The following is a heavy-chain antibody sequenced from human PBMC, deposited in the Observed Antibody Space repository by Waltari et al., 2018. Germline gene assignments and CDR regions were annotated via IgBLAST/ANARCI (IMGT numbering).Heavy chain of an antibody. D-gene: IGHD6-13*01. V-gene: IGHV3-74*01. Sequence: EVQLVESGGGLVQPGGSLRLSCVASGFIFSTSWMDWVRQAPGKGLVWVSRFNSDGSSTTYADSVKGRFTISRDNAKNTLYLHMSSLRAEDTAVYYCVRENIAAAGLESWGQGTLVTVSS. CDR1: GFIFSTSW. CDR3: VRENIAAAGLES. J-gene: IGHJ4*02. CDR2: FNSDGSST.